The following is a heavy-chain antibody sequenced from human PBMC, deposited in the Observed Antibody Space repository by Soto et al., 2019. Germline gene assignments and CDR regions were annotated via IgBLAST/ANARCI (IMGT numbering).Heavy chain of an antibody. J-gene: IGHJ4*02. CDR1: GFTFSSYG. D-gene: IGHD3-22*01. Sequence: GSLRLSCAASGFTFSSYGMHWFRQAPGKGLEWVAVISYDGSNKYYADSVKGRFTISRDNSKNTLDLQMNSLRAEDTAVYYCAKDTYYYDSTGYYVFDYWGQGT. V-gene: IGHV3-30*18. CDR2: ISYDGSNK. CDR3: AKDTYYYDSTGYYVFDY.